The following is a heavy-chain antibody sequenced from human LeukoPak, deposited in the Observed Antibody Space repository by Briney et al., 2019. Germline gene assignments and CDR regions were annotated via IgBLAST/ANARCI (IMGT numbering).Heavy chain of an antibody. D-gene: IGHD6-13*01. CDR1: GFTISDHF. CDR2: IDRDGSEI. CDR3: ARHIRAAAFDP. Sequence: SGGSLRLSCAASGFTISDHFMHWVRQGPGKGLMWVSRIDRDGSEINYADSVKGRFTISRDNAKNTLYLQMNSLRDEDTAIYYCARHIRAAAFDPWGQGTLVTVSS. J-gene: IGHJ5*02. V-gene: IGHV3-74*01.